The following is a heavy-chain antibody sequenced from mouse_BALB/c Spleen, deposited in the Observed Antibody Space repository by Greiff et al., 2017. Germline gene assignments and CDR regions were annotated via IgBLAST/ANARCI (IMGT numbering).Heavy chain of an antibody. CDR2: IDPSDSYT. CDR3: AIAPYYGSSYWYFDV. CDR1: GYTFTSYW. Sequence: QVQLQQPGAELVKPGASVKLSCKASGYTFTSYWMHWVKQRPGQGLEWIGEIDPSDSYTNYNQKFKGKATLTVDKSSSTAYMQLSSLTSEDSAVYYCAIAPYYGSSYWYFDVWGAGTTVTVSS. D-gene: IGHD1-1*01. J-gene: IGHJ1*01. V-gene: IGHV1-69*02.